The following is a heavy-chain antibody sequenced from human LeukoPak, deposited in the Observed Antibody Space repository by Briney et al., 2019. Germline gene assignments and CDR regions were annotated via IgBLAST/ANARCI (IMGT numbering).Heavy chain of an antibody. CDR3: ARLCGSPPPYYYYMDV. CDR2: INHSGST. J-gene: IGHJ6*03. V-gene: IGHV4-34*01. Sequence: SETLSLTCAVYGGSFSGYYWSWIRQPPGKGLEWIGEINHSGSTNYNPSLKSRATISVDTSKNQFSLKLSSVTAADTAVYYCARLCGSPPPYYYYMDVWGKGTTVTVSS. CDR1: GGSFSGYY. D-gene: IGHD2-21*01.